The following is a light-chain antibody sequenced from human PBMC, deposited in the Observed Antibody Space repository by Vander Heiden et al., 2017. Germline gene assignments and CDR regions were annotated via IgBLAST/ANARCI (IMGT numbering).Light chain of an antibody. CDR1: QDISNY. Sequence: DIQMTQSPSSLSASVGDRATITCQASQDISNYLNWYQQKPGKAPQVLIYDASNLETGVPSRFSGSGSGTDFTFTISSLHPEDIATYYCQQYDNLPHTFGRGTKLEIK. CDR3: QQYDNLPHT. J-gene: IGKJ2*01. CDR2: DAS. V-gene: IGKV1-33*01.